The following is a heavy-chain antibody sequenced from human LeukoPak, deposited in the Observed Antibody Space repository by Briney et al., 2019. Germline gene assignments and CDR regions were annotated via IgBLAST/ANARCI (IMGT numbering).Heavy chain of an antibody. CDR3: ARGGHHDYGIRRPGGYYFDY. CDR1: GYTFTSYY. CDR2: INPSGGST. J-gene: IGHJ4*02. Sequence: ASVKVSCKASGYTFTSYYMHWVRQAPGQGLERMGIINPSGGSTSYAQKFQGRVTMTRDTSTSTVYMELSSLRSEDTAVYYCARGGHHDYGIRRPGGYYFDYWGQGTLVTVSS. V-gene: IGHV1-46*01. D-gene: IGHD4-17*01.